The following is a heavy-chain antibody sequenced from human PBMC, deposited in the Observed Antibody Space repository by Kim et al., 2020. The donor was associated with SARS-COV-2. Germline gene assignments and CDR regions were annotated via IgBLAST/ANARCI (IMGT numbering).Heavy chain of an antibody. V-gene: IGHV4-34*01. CDR1: GDSFSGYY. Sequence: SETLSLTCAVNGDSFSGYYWTWIRQPPGKGLEWIGNINHSGGTNYNPSLKSRTTMSIDTTQNKFSLKLTSVTAADSAVYYCARGTIYCSGDGCSSGSIDYWSQGGLVTVSS. J-gene: IGHJ4*02. CDR3: ARGTIYCSGDGCSSGSIDY. D-gene: IGHD2-15*01. CDR2: INHSGGT.